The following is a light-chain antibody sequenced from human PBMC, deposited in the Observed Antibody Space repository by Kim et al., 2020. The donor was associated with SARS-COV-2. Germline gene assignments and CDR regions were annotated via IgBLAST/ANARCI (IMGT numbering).Light chain of an antibody. V-gene: IGLV1-40*01. Sequence: QRVTISCTGSSSNIGAGYDVHWYQQLPGTAPKLLIYGNSNRPSGVPDRFSGSKSGTSASLATTGLQAEDEADYYCQSYDSSLSVVVFGGGTKLTVL. CDR3: QSYDSSLSVVV. CDR2: GNS. CDR1: SSNIGAGYD. J-gene: IGLJ2*01.